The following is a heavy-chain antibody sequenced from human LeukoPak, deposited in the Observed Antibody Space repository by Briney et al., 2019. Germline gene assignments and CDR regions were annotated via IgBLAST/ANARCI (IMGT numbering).Heavy chain of an antibody. CDR2: ISAYNGNT. D-gene: IGHD1-26*01. CDR3: ATDAYQSVGSGYFDY. V-gene: IGHV1-18*01. Sequence: ASVNVSCKASGYTFTSYVISWVRQAPGQGLEWMGWISAYNGNTNYAQKLQGRVTMTTDTSTSTAYMELRSLRSDDTAVYYCATDAYQSVGSGYFDYWGQGTLVTVSS. J-gene: IGHJ4*02. CDR1: GYTFTSYV.